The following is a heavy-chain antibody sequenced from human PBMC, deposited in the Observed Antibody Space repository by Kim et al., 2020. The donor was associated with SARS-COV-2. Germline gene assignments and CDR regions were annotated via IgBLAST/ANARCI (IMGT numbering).Heavy chain of an antibody. V-gene: IGHV3-11*05. J-gene: IGHJ4*02. Sequence: GGSLRLSCAASGFTLSDYYMSWIRQAPGKGLEWVSYMSSSSTYTNYADSVKGRFTISRDNAKNSLYLQMNILRVEDTAVYYCARGRYNSDYWGQGTLVTVSS. D-gene: IGHD1-20*01. CDR1: GFTLSDYY. CDR3: ARGRYNSDY. CDR2: MSSSSTYT.